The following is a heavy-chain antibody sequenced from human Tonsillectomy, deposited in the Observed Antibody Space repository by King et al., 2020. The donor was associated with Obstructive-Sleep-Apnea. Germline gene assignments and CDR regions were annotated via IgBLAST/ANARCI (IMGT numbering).Heavy chain of an antibody. J-gene: IGHJ6*02. CDR2: IIPILGIA. Sequence: QLVQSGAEVKKPGSSVKVSCKASGGTFSSYAISWVRQAPGQGLEWMGRIIPILGIANYAQKFQGRVTITADKSTSTAYMELSSLRSEETAVYYCARDLYYGSGSYYNLYYYYGMDVWGQGTTVTVSS. CDR1: GGTFSSYA. CDR3: ARDLYYGSGSYYNLYYYYGMDV. V-gene: IGHV1-69*04. D-gene: IGHD3-10*01.